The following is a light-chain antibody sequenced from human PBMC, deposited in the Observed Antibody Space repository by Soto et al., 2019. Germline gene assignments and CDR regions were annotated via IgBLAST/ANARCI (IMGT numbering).Light chain of an antibody. V-gene: IGLV2-8*01. CDR1: SSDVGAYNH. J-gene: IGLJ2*01. CDR2: EVS. Sequence: HSVLTQPPSASGSPGQSVTISCTGTSSDVGAYNHVSWYQQNPGKAPKLMIYEVSKRPSGVPDRFSGSKSGDTASLTVSGLQAEDDADYYCSSYAGSNNVVFGGGTKLTVL. CDR3: SSYAGSNNVV.